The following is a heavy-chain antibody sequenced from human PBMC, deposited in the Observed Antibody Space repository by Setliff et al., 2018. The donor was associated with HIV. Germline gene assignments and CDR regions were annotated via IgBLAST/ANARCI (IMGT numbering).Heavy chain of an antibody. CDR1: GGSISSYY. J-gene: IGHJ4*02. V-gene: IGHV4-59*01. D-gene: IGHD3-22*01. Sequence: SETLSLTCSVSGGSISSYYWSWIRQPPGKGLEWIGDIYYSGMTNYNPSLQSRVTISLDTSKNQFSLKVNSVTAADTAVYYCARIVSYDSNLDHWGQGTLVTVSS. CDR2: IYYSGMT. CDR3: ARIVSYDSNLDH.